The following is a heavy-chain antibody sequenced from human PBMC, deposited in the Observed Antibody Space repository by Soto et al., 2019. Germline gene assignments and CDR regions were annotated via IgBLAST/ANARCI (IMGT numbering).Heavy chain of an antibody. V-gene: IGHV3-15*01. Sequence: EVQLVESGGGLVKPGGSLRLSCSASGFTFSNAWMSWVRQAPGKGLEWVGRIKSKTDGGTTDYAALVKGRFTISRDDSKNTLYLQMNSLKTEDTAVYYCTTATRDIVPLDYWGQGSLVTVSS. J-gene: IGHJ4*02. CDR1: GFTFSNAW. CDR2: IKSKTDGGTT. D-gene: IGHD2-8*01. CDR3: TTATRDIVPLDY.